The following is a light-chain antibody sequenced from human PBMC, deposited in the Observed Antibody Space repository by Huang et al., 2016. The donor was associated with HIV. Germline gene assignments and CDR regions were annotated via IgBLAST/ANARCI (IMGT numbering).Light chain of an antibody. CDR1: QSVMYSSNNKNY. Sequence: DIVMTQSPDSLAVSLGERATINCKSSQSVMYSSNNKNYLAWYQQKPGQPPKRRIYWASTREAGVPDRFSGSGSGTDFTLTISSLQAEDVAVYYCQQYYDTPGLTFGGGTKVEIK. J-gene: IGKJ4*01. V-gene: IGKV4-1*01. CDR2: WAS. CDR3: QQYYDTPGLT.